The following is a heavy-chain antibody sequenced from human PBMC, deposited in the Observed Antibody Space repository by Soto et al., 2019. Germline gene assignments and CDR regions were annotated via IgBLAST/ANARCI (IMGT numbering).Heavy chain of an antibody. V-gene: IGHV3-74*01. D-gene: IGHD2-2*01. CDR2: IVSDGSRT. Sequence: GGSLRLSCAGSGFTFSRYWMHWVRQVPGKGLVWVANIVSDGSRTTYADSVKGRFTISRDNAKNTLYLQMDSLRVEDTAVYYCARGYCSRTSCHFDYWGQGTLVTVSS. CDR3: ARGYCSRTSCHFDY. CDR1: GFTFSRYW. J-gene: IGHJ4*02.